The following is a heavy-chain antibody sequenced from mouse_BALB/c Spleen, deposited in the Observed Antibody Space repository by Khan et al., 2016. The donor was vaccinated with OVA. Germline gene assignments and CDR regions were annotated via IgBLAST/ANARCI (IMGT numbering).Heavy chain of an antibody. CDR1: GYSITSGYY. D-gene: IGHD1-1*01. CDR2: ISYDGNN. Sequence: VQLKQSGPGLVKPSQSLSLTCSVTGYSITSGYYWNWIRQFPGNKLEWMGYISYDGNNDYNPSLKNRISITRDTSQNQFFLTLNSVTTEDTATYYYERDEDDSGYTAWFAYWGQGTLVTVSA. CDR3: ERDEDDSGYTAWFAY. V-gene: IGHV3-6*02. J-gene: IGHJ3*01.